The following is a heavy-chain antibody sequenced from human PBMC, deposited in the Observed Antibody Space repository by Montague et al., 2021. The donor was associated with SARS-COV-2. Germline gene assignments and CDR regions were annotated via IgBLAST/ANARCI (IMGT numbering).Heavy chain of an antibody. D-gene: IGHD1-1*01. V-gene: IGHV4-4*02. CDR1: GDSINSEHW. CDR3: ARAQTTCFIANCVNYFDY. J-gene: IGHJ4*02. Sequence: SETRSLTCAVSGDSINSEHWWSWVRQPPGKGLEWIVETHQWGGTNYNPSLRSRVSIFLDNSKNQFSLILTSVTAADTAVYYCARAQTTCFIANCVNYFDYWGQGALVTVSS. CDR2: THQWGGT.